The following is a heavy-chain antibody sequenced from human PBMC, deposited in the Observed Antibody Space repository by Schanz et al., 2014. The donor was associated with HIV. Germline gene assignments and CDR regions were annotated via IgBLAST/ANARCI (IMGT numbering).Heavy chain of an antibody. CDR2: IIPIFATP. CDR1: GGTFSNYA. V-gene: IGHV1-69*01. CDR3: ARGLKDSSSSEAFHI. Sequence: QMRLVQSGAEVKKPGSSVKVSCKASGGTFSNYAISWVRQAPGQGLEWMGGIIPIFATPNYAQKFQGRVTITADESTSTAYMELSSLRSDDTAMYYCARGLKDSSSSEAFHIWGQGTMVTVSS. D-gene: IGHD6-6*01. J-gene: IGHJ3*02.